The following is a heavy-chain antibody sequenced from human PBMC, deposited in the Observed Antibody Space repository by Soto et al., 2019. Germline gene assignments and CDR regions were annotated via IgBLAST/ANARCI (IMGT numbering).Heavy chain of an antibody. CDR2: IYYSGST. CDR1: GGSISSSSYY. J-gene: IGHJ4*02. CDR3: ARLPSSSWYTRFDY. Sequence: SETLSLTCTVSGGSISSSSYYWGWIRQPPGKGLEWIGSIYYSGSTYYNPSLKSRVTISVDTSKNQFSLKLSSVTAADTAVYYCARLPSSSWYTRFDYWGQGTLVTVS. D-gene: IGHD6-13*01. V-gene: IGHV4-39*01.